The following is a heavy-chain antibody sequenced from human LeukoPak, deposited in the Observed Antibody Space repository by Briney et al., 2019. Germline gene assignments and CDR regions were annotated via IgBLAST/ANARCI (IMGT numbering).Heavy chain of an antibody. D-gene: IGHD3-16*01. CDR3: ARDRTAAGLGELW. CDR2: ISYDGSNK. J-gene: IGHJ4*02. V-gene: IGHV3-30-3*01. CDR1: GFTFSSYA. Sequence: GRSLRLSCAASGFTFSSYAMHWVRQAPGKGLEWVAVISYDGSNKYYADSVKGRFTISRDNSKNTLYLQMNSLRAEDTAVYYCARDRTAAGLGELWWGQGTLVTVSS.